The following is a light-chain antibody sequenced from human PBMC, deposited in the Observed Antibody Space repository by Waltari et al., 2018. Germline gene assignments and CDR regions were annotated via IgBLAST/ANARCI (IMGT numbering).Light chain of an antibody. Sequence: DIVMTQSPDSLAVSLGERATFHCKSSQRVLYSPNNKNYLAWYQQKPGQPPKLLIYWASTRESGVPDRFSGSGSGTDFTLTISSLQAEDVAVYYCQQYANTPRTFGQGTTVEIK. CDR2: WAS. V-gene: IGKV4-1*01. CDR1: QRVLYSPNNKNY. J-gene: IGKJ1*01. CDR3: QQYANTPRT.